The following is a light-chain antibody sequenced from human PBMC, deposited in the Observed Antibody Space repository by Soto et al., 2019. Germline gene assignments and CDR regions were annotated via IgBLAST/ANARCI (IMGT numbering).Light chain of an antibody. Sequence: EIELTKSPGTLSLSRWERATLSCRASQTVRNNYLAWYHQKPGQAPRLLIYDASSRATGIPDRFSGGGSGTDFTLTISRLEPEDFAVYYCQQFSSYPLTFGGGTKVDIK. CDR2: DAS. V-gene: IGKV3-20*01. CDR3: QQFSSYPLT. CDR1: QTVRNNY. J-gene: IGKJ4*01.